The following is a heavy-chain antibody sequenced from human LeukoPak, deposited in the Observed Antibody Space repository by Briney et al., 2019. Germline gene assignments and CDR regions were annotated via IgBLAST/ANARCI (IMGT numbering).Heavy chain of an antibody. J-gene: IGHJ4*02. V-gene: IGHV3-30-3*01. CDR1: GFTFSSYA. CDR3: ARVFPYYDFWSGPPDY. CDR2: ISYDGSNK. Sequence: GGSLRLSCAASGFTFSSYAMHWVRQAPGKGLEWVAVISYDGSNKYYADSVKGRFTISRDNSKNTPYLQMNSLRAEDTAVYYCARVFPYYDFWSGPPDYWGQGTLVTVSS. D-gene: IGHD3-3*01.